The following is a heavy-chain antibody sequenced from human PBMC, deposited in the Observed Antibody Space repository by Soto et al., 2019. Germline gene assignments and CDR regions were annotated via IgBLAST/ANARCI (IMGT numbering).Heavy chain of an antibody. D-gene: IGHD7-27*01. Sequence: EVQLVESGGGLVQPGGSLRLSCAASGFTFSSYWIHWVRQGPGKGLVWVSRINTDASRTNYADSVKGRFTISRDNAKNSVYLQVNSLRDEDTALYFCVRGAWGRYYMDVWGKGTTVTVSS. J-gene: IGHJ6*03. V-gene: IGHV3-74*01. CDR1: GFTFSSYW. CDR3: VRGAWGRYYMDV. CDR2: INTDASRT.